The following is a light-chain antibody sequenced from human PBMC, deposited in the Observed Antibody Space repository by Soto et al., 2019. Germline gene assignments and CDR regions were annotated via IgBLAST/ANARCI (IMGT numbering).Light chain of an antibody. J-gene: IGKJ1*01. V-gene: IGKV1-39*01. CDR3: QQRYSTPPT. Sequence: DIQMTQSPSSLSASVGDRVTLTCRTSQNISSYINGYQQKPANAPKLLIYAAASLQSGGTSRFSGSGSGTDFTLTISSLQPEEFATYYCQQRYSTPPTFGQGTKVDIK. CDR2: AAA. CDR1: QNISSY.